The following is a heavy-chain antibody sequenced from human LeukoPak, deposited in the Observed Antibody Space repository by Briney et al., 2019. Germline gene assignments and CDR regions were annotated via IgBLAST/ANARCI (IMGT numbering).Heavy chain of an antibody. CDR1: GGSISSSSYY. V-gene: IGHV4-39*01. J-gene: IGHJ4*02. D-gene: IGHD6-19*01. CDR3: ARLSQWLAGY. CDR2: IYYSGST. Sequence: SETLSLTCTVSGGSISSSSYYWGWIRQPPGKGLEWIGSIYYSGSTYYNPSLKSRVTISVDTSKNQFSLKLSSVTAADTAVYYCARLSQWLAGYWGQGTLVTVSS.